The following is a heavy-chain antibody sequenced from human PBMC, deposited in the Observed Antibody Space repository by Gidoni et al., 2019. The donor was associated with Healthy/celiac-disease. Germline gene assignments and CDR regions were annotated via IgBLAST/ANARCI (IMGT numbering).Heavy chain of an antibody. J-gene: IGHJ5*02. D-gene: IGHD3-3*01. CDR1: GSFSGYY. CDR2: INHSGST. CDR3: ARGSQYYDFWKEGVNWFDP. V-gene: IGHV4-34*01. Sequence: GSFSGYYWSWIRQPPGKGLEWIGEINHSGSTNYNPSLKCRVTISVDTSKNQFSLKLSSVTAADTAVYYCARGSQYYDFWKEGVNWFDPWGQGTLVTVSS.